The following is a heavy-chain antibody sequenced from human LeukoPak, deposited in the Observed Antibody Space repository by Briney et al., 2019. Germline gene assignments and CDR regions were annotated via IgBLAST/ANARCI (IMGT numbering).Heavy chain of an antibody. V-gene: IGHV4-34*01. CDR3: ARWYQLLGSFDY. D-gene: IGHD2-2*01. Sequence: LETLSLTCAVYGGSFSGYYWSWIRQPPGKGLEWIGEINHSGSTNYNPSLKSRVTISVDTSKNQFSLKLSSVTAADTAVYYCARWYQLLGSFDYWGQGTLVTVSS. CDR2: INHSGST. CDR1: GGSFSGYY. J-gene: IGHJ4*02.